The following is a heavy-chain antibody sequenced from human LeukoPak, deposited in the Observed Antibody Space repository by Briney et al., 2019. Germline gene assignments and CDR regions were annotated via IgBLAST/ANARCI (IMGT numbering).Heavy chain of an antibody. CDR2: ISGDGITT. CDR1: GFTFSTYA. J-gene: IGHJ4*02. V-gene: IGHV3-64D*06. Sequence: GGSLRLSCSASGFTFSTYAMHWVRQAPGKGLEYVSAISGDGITTYYADSVKGRFTISRDNSKNALYLQMSSLRAEDTALYYCVKDSLPGDSPFDYWGQGTLVTVSS. D-gene: IGHD7-27*01. CDR3: VKDSLPGDSPFDY.